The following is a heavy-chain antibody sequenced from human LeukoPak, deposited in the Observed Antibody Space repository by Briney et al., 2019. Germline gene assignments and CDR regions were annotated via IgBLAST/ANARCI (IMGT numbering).Heavy chain of an antibody. CDR3: ARDVIYGSEIYSYGDS. J-gene: IGHJ4*02. CDR2: IYRGGGT. CDR1: GFTVSTNY. V-gene: IGHV3-66*01. D-gene: IGHD3-10*01. Sequence: GGSLRLSCAASGFTVSTNYVSWVRRAPGKGLEWVSVIYRGGGTAYADSVKDRFTISRDNSKNTVYLHMNSLRAEDTAVYYCARDVIYGSEIYSYGDSLGQGTLVTVSS.